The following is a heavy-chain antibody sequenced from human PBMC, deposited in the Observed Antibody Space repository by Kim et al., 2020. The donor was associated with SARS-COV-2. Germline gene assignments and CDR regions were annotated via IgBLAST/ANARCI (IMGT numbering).Heavy chain of an antibody. Sequence: GGSLRLSCEASGCTFSNYGRHWVRQAPGKGLEWVAMISYDGSNKSYRDSVKGRFTISRDNSKNTLYLQMNSLRDEGTAVYYCAKVVRDFWSGYSSPVYWGQGTLVTVSS. J-gene: IGHJ4*02. CDR2: ISYDGSNK. V-gene: IGHV3-30*18. CDR1: GCTFSNYG. D-gene: IGHD3-3*01. CDR3: AKVVRDFWSGYSSPVY.